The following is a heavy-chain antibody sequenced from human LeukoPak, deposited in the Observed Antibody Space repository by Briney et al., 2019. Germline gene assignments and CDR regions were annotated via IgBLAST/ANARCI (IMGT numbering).Heavy chain of an antibody. CDR2: IYYSGST. J-gene: IGHJ4*02. V-gene: IGHV4-61*08. CDR1: GGSLSSGDYY. D-gene: IGHD4-17*01. CDR3: ARGGLRTYFDY. Sequence: SETLSLTCTVSGGSLSSGDYYWSWIRQPPGTGLEWIGYIYYSGSTNYNPSLKSRVTISVDTSKNQFSLKLSSVTAADTAVYYCARGGLRTYFDYWGQGTLVTVSS.